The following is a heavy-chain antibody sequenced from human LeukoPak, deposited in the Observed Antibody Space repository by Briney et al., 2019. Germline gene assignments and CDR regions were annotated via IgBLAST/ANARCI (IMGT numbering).Heavy chain of an antibody. J-gene: IGHJ4*02. CDR1: GYRFTNFW. D-gene: IGHD1-26*01. Sequence: GESLKISCQVSGYRFTNFWIAWVRQMPGKGLEWMGIIYPGDSDTRYSPSFQGQVTISADKSISTAYLQWSSLKASDTAMYYCARLVGATPYYFDYWGQGTLVTVSS. CDR2: IYPGDSDT. V-gene: IGHV5-51*01. CDR3: ARLVGATPYYFDY.